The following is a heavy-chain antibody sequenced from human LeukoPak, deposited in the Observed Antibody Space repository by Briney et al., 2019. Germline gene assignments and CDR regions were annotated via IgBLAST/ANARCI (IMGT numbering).Heavy chain of an antibody. D-gene: IGHD3-22*01. CDR2: IKSKTDGGTT. Sequence: PGGSLRLSCAASGFTFSNAWMSWVRQAPGKGLEWVGRIKSKTDGGTTGYAAPVKGRFTISRDDSKNTLYLQMNSLKTEDTAVYYCTTGPVVTYFDYWGQGTLVTVSS. CDR3: TTGPVVTYFDY. J-gene: IGHJ4*02. V-gene: IGHV3-15*01. CDR1: GFTFSNAW.